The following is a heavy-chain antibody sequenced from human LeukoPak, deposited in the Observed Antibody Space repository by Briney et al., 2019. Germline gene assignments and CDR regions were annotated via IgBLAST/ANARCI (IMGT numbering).Heavy chain of an antibody. J-gene: IGHJ4*02. V-gene: IGHV3-11*06. Sequence: GGSLRLSCAASGFSFSNFYMSWIRQAPGKGLEWVSYISSSSTYTNSADSVRGRFTISRDNAKNSLYLQMNSLRVEDTAVYYCARESDSSGYYDCWGQGTLVTVSS. D-gene: IGHD3-22*01. CDR1: GFSFSNFY. CDR2: ISSSSTYT. CDR3: ARESDSSGYYDC.